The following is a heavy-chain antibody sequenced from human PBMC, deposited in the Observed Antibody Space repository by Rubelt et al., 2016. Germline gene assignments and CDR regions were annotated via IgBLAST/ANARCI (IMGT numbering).Heavy chain of an antibody. J-gene: IGHJ4*02. CDR2: GSGDST. Sequence: GSGDSTYYADSVKGRFTISRDNSKNTLYLQMNSLRAEDTAVYYCAREHITMVRGEFHAFDYWGQGTLVTVSS. CDR3: AREHITMVRGEFHAFDY. D-gene: IGHD3-10*01. V-gene: IGHV3-23*01.